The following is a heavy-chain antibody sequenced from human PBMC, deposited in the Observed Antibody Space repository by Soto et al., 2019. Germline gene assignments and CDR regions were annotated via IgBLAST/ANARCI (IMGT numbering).Heavy chain of an antibody. D-gene: IGHD6-6*01. V-gene: IGHV3-30-3*01. CDR3: ARGHLFTAARPPTYGMDV. Sequence: QVQLVESGGGVVQPGRSLRLSCAASGFTFSSYAMHWVRQAPGKGLEWVAVISYDGSNKYYADSVKGRFTISRDNSKNTLYLQMNSLRAEDTAVYYCARGHLFTAARPPTYGMDVWGQGTTVTVSS. CDR1: GFTFSSYA. J-gene: IGHJ6*02. CDR2: ISYDGSNK.